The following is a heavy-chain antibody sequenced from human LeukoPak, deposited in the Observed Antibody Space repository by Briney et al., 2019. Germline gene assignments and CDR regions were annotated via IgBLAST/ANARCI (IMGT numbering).Heavy chain of an antibody. CDR1: GFTFSDYY. Sequence: PGGSLRLSCAASGFTFSDYYMSWIRQAPGKGLGWVSYISSSGSTIYYADSVKGRFTISRDNAKNSLYLQMNSLRAEDTAVYYCARDGVTSSYYYYYYYMDVWGKGTTVTVSS. J-gene: IGHJ6*03. D-gene: IGHD2-2*01. V-gene: IGHV3-11*01. CDR3: ARDGVTSSYYYYYYYMDV. CDR2: ISSSGSTI.